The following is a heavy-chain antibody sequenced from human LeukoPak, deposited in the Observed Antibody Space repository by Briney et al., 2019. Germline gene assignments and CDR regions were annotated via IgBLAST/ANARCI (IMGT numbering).Heavy chain of an antibody. D-gene: IGHD3-10*01. J-gene: IGHJ5*02. CDR3: ARDPGFGEFS. Sequence: PSETLSLTCTVSGGSVSSGSHYWSWIRQPPGKELEWNWYMYSSASTNYKPSLKRPVTISIDTCKNQFSLKLGSVSAADTAVYYCARDPGFGEFSCGQGSLVTV. CDR1: GGSVSSGSHY. V-gene: IGHV4-61*01. CDR2: MYSSAST.